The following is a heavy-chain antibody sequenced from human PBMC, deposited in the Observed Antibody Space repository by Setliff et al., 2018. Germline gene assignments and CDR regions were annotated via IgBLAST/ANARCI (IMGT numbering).Heavy chain of an antibody. CDR1: GYSISSGYY. Sequence: SETLSLTCAVSGYSISSGYYWGWIRQPPGKGLEWIGSIYHSGSTNYNPSLKSRVTISVDKSKNQFSLKLNSVTAADTAVYYCARSYSNSLEYWGQGTLVTVSS. V-gene: IGHV4-38-2*01. J-gene: IGHJ4*02. CDR2: IYHSGST. D-gene: IGHD4-4*01. CDR3: ARSYSNSLEY.